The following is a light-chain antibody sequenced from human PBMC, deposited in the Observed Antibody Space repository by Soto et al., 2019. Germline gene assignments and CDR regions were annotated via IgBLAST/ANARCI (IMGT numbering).Light chain of an antibody. CDR3: QQYGSSPYT. V-gene: IGKV3-20*01. Sequence: EIVLTQSPGTLSFSPGERATLSCRAMQSGSSSSLAWYQQKPGQAPTLLIYGASSRATCIPDRFSGSGSGTVFTLTISRLEPEDFAVYYCQQYGSSPYTLGQGTQLEI. CDR2: GAS. J-gene: IGKJ2*01. CDR1: QSGSSSS.